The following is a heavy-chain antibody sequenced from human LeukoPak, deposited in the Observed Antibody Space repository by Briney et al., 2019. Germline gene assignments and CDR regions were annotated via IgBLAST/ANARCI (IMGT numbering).Heavy chain of an antibody. CDR3: ARESPTSGIDS. V-gene: IGHV3-53*01. Sequence: GGSLRLSCLVSGFCLDSNYMSWVRQAPGKGLEWVSVIYSNGKEYYAASAKGRFTISRDISKNSLDLQMNRLRGDDTAVYYCARESPTSGIDSWGQGTLVIVSS. CDR2: IYSNGKE. J-gene: IGHJ5*01. D-gene: IGHD2-15*01. CDR1: GFCLDSNY.